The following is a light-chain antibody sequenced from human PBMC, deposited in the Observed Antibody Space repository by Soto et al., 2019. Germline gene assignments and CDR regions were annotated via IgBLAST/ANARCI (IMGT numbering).Light chain of an antibody. J-gene: IGKJ4*01. CDR3: QQRSGWLLT. CDR2: DAS. Sequence: EIVLTQSPATLSLSPGERATLSCRASQSVSSSLPWFQQKPGQPPRLLIYDASNRATGIPARFSGSGSGTDFTLTISSLEPEDFAVYYCQQRSGWLLTFGGGTKVQIK. CDR1: QSVSSS. V-gene: IGKV3-11*01.